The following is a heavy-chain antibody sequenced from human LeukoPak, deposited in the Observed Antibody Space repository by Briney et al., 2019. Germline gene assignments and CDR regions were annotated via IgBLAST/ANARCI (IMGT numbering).Heavy chain of an antibody. J-gene: IGHJ4*02. V-gene: IGHV1-18*01. CDR2: SSAYNGNT. Sequence: ASVKVSCKASGYTFTSFVISCVRQAPGQGLEWMGWSSAYNGNTKYAQNVQGRVTMTADTSTDTAYMELRSLRSDDTAVYYCARDHGSSGLDYWGQGTLVTVSS. CDR3: ARDHGSSGLDY. D-gene: IGHD6-19*01. CDR1: GYTFTSFV.